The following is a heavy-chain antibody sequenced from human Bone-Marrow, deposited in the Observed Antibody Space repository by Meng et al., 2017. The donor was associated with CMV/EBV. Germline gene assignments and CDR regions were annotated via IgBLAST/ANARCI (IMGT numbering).Heavy chain of an antibody. D-gene: IGHD6-13*01. CDR2: ISSSSSYI. CDR1: GFTFSSYS. Sequence: GESLKISCAASGFTFSSYSMNWVRQAPGKGLEWVSSISSSSSYIYYADSVKGRFTISRDNAKNSLYLQMNSLRAEDTAVYYCARELGPGGIAAAGRSVYWGQGTLVTVSS. CDR3: ARELGPGGIAAAGRSVY. V-gene: IGHV3-21*01. J-gene: IGHJ4*02.